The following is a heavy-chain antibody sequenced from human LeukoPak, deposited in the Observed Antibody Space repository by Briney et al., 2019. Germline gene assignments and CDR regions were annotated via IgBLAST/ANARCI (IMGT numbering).Heavy chain of an antibody. J-gene: IGHJ5*02. CDR2: IYGSGST. CDR1: GGSISSYY. V-gene: IGHV4-59*01. Sequence: PSETLSLTCTVSGGSISSYYWSWIRQPPGKGLEWIGHIYGSGSTNYNPSLKSRVTLSVDTSKNQFSLKLSSVTAADTAVYYCAREGTSGTHLNWFDPWGQGTLVAVSS. D-gene: IGHD1-1*01. CDR3: AREGTSGTHLNWFDP.